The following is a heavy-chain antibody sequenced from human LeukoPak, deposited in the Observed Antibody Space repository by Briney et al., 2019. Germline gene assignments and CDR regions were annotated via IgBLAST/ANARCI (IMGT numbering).Heavy chain of an antibody. CDR2: IYDSGST. CDR3: ARGNPPSYYDSSGYYT. J-gene: IGHJ5*02. V-gene: IGHV4-39*01. D-gene: IGHD3-22*01. CDR1: GGSIRSSYYY. Sequence: TSETLSLTCTVSGGSIRSSYYYWGWIRQPPGKGLEWIGSIYDSGSTYYNPSLKSRVTISVDTSKNQFSLKLNSVTAADTAVYYCARGNPPSYYDSSGYYTWGQGTLVTVSS.